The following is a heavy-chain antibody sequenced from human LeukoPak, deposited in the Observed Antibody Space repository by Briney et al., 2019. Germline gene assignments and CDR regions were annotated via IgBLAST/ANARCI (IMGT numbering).Heavy chain of an antibody. CDR2: IIPIFGTA. CDR1: GGTFSSYA. J-gene: IGHJ4*02. Sequence: SVKVSCKASGGTFSSYAISWVRQAPGQGLEWMGGIIPIFGTANYAQKFRGRVTITADESTSTAYMELSSLRSEDTAVYYCASWETASAYFDYWGQGTLVTVSS. CDR3: ASWETASAYFDY. D-gene: IGHD1-26*01. V-gene: IGHV1-69*13.